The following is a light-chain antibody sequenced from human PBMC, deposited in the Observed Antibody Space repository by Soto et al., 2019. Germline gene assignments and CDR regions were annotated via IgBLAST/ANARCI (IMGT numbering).Light chain of an antibody. CDR2: RTS. Sequence: IVMTQSPATLSVSPGERATLSCRASQSVGNNLAWYQQKPGQAPRLLLYRTSTRATGIPARFSGSGSGTEFTLTISSLQSEDSAVYFCLQNNSWYSFGQGTKLEI. CDR1: QSVGNN. J-gene: IGKJ2*03. CDR3: LQNNSWYS. V-gene: IGKV3-15*01.